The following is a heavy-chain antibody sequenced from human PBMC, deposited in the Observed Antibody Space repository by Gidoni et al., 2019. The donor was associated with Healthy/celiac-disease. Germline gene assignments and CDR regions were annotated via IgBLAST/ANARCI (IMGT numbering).Heavy chain of an antibody. CDR1: GGSISSSSYY. V-gene: IGHV4-39*01. J-gene: IGHJ4*02. CDR3: ARRTYSGSYHGAVDY. D-gene: IGHD1-26*01. CDR2: IYYSGST. Sequence: QLQLQESGPGLVKPSETLSLTCTVSGGSISSSSYYWGWIRQPPGKGLEWIGSIYYSGSTYYNPSLKSRVTISVDTSKNQFSLKLSSVTAADTAVYYCARRTYSGSYHGAVDYWGQGTLVTVSS.